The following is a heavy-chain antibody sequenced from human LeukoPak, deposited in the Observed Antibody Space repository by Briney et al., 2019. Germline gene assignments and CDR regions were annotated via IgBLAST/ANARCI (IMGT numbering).Heavy chain of an antibody. V-gene: IGHV3-21*01. D-gene: IGHD2-15*01. CDR3: ARDIGLGVLDGSCWFDP. CDR2: ISSSSSYI. J-gene: IGHJ5*02. Sequence: GGSLRLSYAASGFTFSSYSMNWVRQAPGKGLEWVSSISSSSSYIYYADSVKGRFTISRDNAKNSLYLQMDSLRAEDTAVYYCARDIGLGVLDGSCWFDPWGQGTLVTVSS. CDR1: GFTFSSYS.